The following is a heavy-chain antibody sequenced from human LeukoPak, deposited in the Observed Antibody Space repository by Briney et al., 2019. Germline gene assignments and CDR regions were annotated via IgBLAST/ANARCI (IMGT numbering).Heavy chain of an antibody. CDR2: IYHSAST. CDR1: GGSISSNNW. J-gene: IGHJ2*01. CDR3: ARGGTAYFDL. D-gene: IGHD2-15*01. Sequence: SETLSLTCGGSGGSISSNNWWTWVRQPPGKGLEWIGEIYHSASTNYNPSLKSRVTIAVDKSKNQFSLKLSSVTAADAAVYYCARGGTAYFDLWGRGTLVTVSS. V-gene: IGHV4-4*02.